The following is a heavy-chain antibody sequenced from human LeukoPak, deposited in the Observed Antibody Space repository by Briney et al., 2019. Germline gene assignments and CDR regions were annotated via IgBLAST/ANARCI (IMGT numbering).Heavy chain of an antibody. D-gene: IGHD6-13*01. CDR1: GYTFTGYY. Sequence: ASVKVSCKASGYTFTGYYMHWVQQAPGQGLEWMGWINPNSGGTNYAQKFQGRVTMTRDTSISTAYMELSRLRSDDTAVYYCARDLGQQLVHWFDPWGQGTLVTVSS. V-gene: IGHV1-2*02. CDR2: INPNSGGT. J-gene: IGHJ5*02. CDR3: ARDLGQQLVHWFDP.